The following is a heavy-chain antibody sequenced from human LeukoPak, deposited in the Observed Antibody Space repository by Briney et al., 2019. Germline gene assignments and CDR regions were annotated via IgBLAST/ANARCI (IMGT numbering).Heavy chain of an antibody. CDR2: ISSSSSYT. CDR3: ARFSDFWSGRDY. V-gene: IGHV3-11*06. CDR1: GFTFSDYY. Sequence: GGSLRLSCAASGFTFSDYYMSWIRQAPGKGLEWVSYISSSSSYTNYADSVKGRFTISRGNAKNSLYLQMNSLRAEDTAVYYCARFSDFWSGRDYWGQGTLVTVSS. D-gene: IGHD3-3*01. J-gene: IGHJ4*02.